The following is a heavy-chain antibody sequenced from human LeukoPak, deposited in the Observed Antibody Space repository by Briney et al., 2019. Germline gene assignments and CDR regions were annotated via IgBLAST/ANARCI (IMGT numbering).Heavy chain of an antibody. CDR1: GFTFSSYA. V-gene: IGHV3-33*08. J-gene: IGHJ4*02. Sequence: GGSLRLSCAASGFTFSSYAMSWVRQAPGEGLEWVTVIWSDGINKYYADSVKGRFTLSRDNSKNTLYLQMNSLRAEDTAVYYCARDGEYSGSDLDYWGRGTLVTVSS. D-gene: IGHD5-12*01. CDR3: ARDGEYSGSDLDY. CDR2: IWSDGINK.